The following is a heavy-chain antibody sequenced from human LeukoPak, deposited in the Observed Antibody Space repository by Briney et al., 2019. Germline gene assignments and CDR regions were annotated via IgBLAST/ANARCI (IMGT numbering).Heavy chain of an antibody. D-gene: IGHD6-13*01. CDR2: IDPSDSYT. CDR1: GYIFTSCW. J-gene: IGHJ4*02. CDR3: ARTDIAAAGAELANFDY. V-gene: IGHV5-10-1*01. Sequence: GESLRISCKGSGYIFTSCWISWVRQMPGKGLQWMGRIDPSDSYTNYSPSFQGHVTISADKSISTAYLQWSSLKASDTAMYYCARTDIAAAGAELANFDYWGQGTLVTVSS.